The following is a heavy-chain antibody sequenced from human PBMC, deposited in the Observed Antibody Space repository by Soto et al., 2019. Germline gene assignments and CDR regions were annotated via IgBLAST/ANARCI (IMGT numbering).Heavy chain of an antibody. V-gene: IGHV1-2*02. CDR2: IIPNSGGT. CDR3: ATLGAGAFDY. J-gene: IGHJ4*02. D-gene: IGHD3-16*01. CDR1: RGTFSSYA. Sequence: QVQLVQSGAEVKKPGSSVKVSCKASRGTFSSYAISWVRQAPGQGLEWMGGIIPNSGGTNYALKFQGRVTMTRDTSISTAYMELRRLKTDDTAVYYCATLGAGAFDYWGQGSLVTVSS.